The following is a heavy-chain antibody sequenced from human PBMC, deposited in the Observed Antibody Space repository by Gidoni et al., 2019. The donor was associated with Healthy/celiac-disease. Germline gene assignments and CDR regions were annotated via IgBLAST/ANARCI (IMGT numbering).Heavy chain of an antibody. CDR1: GGSFSGYY. CDR2: INHSGST. D-gene: IGHD3-10*01. Sequence: QVQLQQWGAGLLKPSETLSLTCAVYGGSFSGYYWSWIRQPPGKGLEWIGEINHSGSTNYNPSLKSRVTISVDTSKNQFSLKLSSVTAADTAVYYCARGSVRGVYNWFDPWGQGTLVTVSS. J-gene: IGHJ5*02. CDR3: ARGSVRGVYNWFDP. V-gene: IGHV4-34*01.